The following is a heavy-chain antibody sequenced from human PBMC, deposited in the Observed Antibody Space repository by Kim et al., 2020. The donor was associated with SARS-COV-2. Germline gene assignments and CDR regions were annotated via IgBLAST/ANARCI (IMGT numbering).Heavy chain of an antibody. D-gene: IGHD6-6*01. CDR2: ISVYNGDT. J-gene: IGHJ5*02. Sequence: ASVKVSCKASGYTFKTYAISWVRQAPGQGLEWMGWISVYNGDTNYAQNFQGRVTMTTDTSTSAAYMELRSLRSDDTAVYYCARGSMAARPGWFDPWGQGTLVTVS. V-gene: IGHV1-18*01. CDR3: ARGSMAARPGWFDP. CDR1: GYTFKTYA.